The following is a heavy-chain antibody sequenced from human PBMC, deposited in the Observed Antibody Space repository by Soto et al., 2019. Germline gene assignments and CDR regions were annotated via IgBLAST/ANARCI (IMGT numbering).Heavy chain of an antibody. CDR2: IGSSSSYI. CDR3: ARDTTFSHLLSHWFDP. CDR1: GFTFSSYS. V-gene: IGHV3-21*01. D-gene: IGHD2-8*02. Sequence: PGGSLRLSCAASGFTFSSYSMNWVRQAPGKGLEWVSSIGSSSSYIYYADSVKGRFTISRDNAKNSLYLQMNSLRAEDTAVYYCARDTTFSHLLSHWFDPWGQGTLVTVSS. J-gene: IGHJ5*02.